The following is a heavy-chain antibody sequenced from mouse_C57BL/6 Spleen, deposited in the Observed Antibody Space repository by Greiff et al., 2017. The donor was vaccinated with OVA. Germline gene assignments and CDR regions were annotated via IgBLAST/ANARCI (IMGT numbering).Heavy chain of an antibody. CDR1: GFNIKDDY. V-gene: IGHV14-4*01. J-gene: IGHJ3*01. Sequence: EVQLQQSGAELVRPGASVKLSCTASGFNIKDDYMHWVKQRPEQGLEWIGWIDPENGDTEYATKFQGKATITADTSSNTAYLQLSSLTSEDTAGYYCTFRWFAYWGQGTLVTVSA. CDR2: IDPENGDT. CDR3: TFRWFAY.